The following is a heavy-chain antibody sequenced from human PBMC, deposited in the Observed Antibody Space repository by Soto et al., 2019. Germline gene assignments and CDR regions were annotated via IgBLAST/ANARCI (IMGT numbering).Heavy chain of an antibody. CDR3: DSEGYSDSSGYVYPFSPP. Sequence: QVQLQESGPGLVKPSETLSLTCTVSGGSISSYYWIWIRQPPRKGLEWIGYVYYSGTTKYNPSLKRQVTLLVDTSQSKLGIEVSSVTAADPAVYYRDSEGYSDSSGYVYPFSPPRGQGTLVTVSS. D-gene: IGHD3-22*01. CDR1: GGSISSYY. J-gene: IGHJ1*01. CDR2: VYYSGTT. V-gene: IGHV4-59*01.